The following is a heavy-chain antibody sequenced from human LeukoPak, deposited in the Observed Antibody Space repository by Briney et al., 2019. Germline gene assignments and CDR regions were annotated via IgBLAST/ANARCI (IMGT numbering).Heavy chain of an antibody. V-gene: IGHV6-1*01. J-gene: IGHJ4*02. CDR3: ARAPIVGATHIDY. Sequence: SETLSLTCAISGDSVSPNSAAWNWIRQSPSRGLEWLGRTYYKSKWYNDYAVSVKSRITINPDTSKNQFSLQLKSVTPEDTAVYYCARAPIVGATHIDYWGQGTLVTVSS. D-gene: IGHD1-26*01. CDR1: GDSVSPNSAA. CDR2: TYYKSKWYN.